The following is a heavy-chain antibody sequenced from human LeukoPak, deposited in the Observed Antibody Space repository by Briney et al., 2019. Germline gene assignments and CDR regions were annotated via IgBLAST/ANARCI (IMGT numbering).Heavy chain of an antibody. D-gene: IGHD2-2*01. CDR1: GGTFSSYA. Sequence: VASVKVSCKASGGTFSSYAISWVRQAPGQGLEWMGGIIPIFGTANYAQKFQGRVTITADESTSTAYMELSSLRSEDTAVYYCARGWRYCSSTSCYAFDIWGQGTMVTVSS. CDR3: ARGWRYCSSTSCYAFDI. CDR2: IIPIFGTA. J-gene: IGHJ3*02. V-gene: IGHV1-69*13.